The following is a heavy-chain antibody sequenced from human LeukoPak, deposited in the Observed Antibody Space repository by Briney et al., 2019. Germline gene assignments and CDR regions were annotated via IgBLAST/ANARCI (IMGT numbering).Heavy chain of an antibody. V-gene: IGHV4-34*01. CDR3: ARGPPAKPGTGYYYGMDV. CDR1: GGSFSGYY. D-gene: IGHD2-2*01. CDR2: VNHSGST. Sequence: SETLFLNCAVYGGSFSGYYWIWIRHPPGDGLVLIGEVNHSGSTNYNPSLKSRVTISVDMSKNQFSLKLSSVTAADTAVYYCARGPPAKPGTGYYYGMDVWGQGTTVTVSS. J-gene: IGHJ6*02.